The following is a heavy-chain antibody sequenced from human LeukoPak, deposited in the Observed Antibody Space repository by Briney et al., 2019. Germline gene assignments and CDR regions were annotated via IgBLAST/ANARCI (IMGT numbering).Heavy chain of an antibody. V-gene: IGHV3-23*01. J-gene: IGHJ4*02. CDR1: GFTFSSYA. Sequence: GGSLRLSCAASGFTFSSYAMSWVRQAPGKGLGWVSAISGSGGSTYYADSVKGRFTISRDNSKNTLYLQMNSVRADDTAVYYCAKDSNVVPEYHYDSSGYRALDYWGQGTLVTVSS. CDR3: AKDSNVVPEYHYDSSGYRALDY. CDR2: ISGSGGST. D-gene: IGHD3-22*01.